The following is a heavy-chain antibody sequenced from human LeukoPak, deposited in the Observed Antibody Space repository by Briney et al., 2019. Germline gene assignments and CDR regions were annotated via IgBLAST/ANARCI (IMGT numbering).Heavy chain of an antibody. J-gene: IGHJ4*02. D-gene: IGHD3-10*01. CDR2: IHPGDSGI. CDR3: ARRGVFNDFDY. CDR1: GYNFTSYW. Sequence: GESLKISCKGSGYNFTSYWIGWVRQMSGEGLEWMGIIHPGDSGIKYSPSFQGQVTISADKSIGTAYLQWSSLKASDTARYYCARRGVFNDFDYWGQGTLVTVSS. V-gene: IGHV5-51*01.